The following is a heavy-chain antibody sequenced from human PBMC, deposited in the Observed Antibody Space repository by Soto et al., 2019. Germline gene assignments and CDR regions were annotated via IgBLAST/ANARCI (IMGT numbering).Heavy chain of an antibody. CDR1: TFTFSNFA. J-gene: IGHJ3*02. CDR2: ISGTGEKT. Sequence: EVQLLESGGALVQPGGSLRLSCAASTFTFSNFAMNWVRQAPGKGLEWVSTISGTGEKTFYADSVRGRFNIVRDNSKDTLYLQMNSLRAEATATYCCANLSGDYPPHYDRPSNIWGPGTMASVSS. V-gene: IGHV3-23*01. CDR3: ANLSGDYPPHYDRPSNI. D-gene: IGHD3-16*01.